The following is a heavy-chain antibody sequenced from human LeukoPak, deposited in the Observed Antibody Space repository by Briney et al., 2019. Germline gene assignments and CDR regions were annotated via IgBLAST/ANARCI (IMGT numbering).Heavy chain of an antibody. D-gene: IGHD3-10*01. J-gene: IGHJ4*02. Sequence: GGSLRLSCAASGFTMSSYWMSWVRQAPGKGLEWVANIKQDGSEKYYVDSVKGRFTISRDNSENTLFLQLDSLRTEDTAVYYCAKGLRWFGNFYFNYFDYWGQGTLVTVSS. CDR2: IKQDGSEK. V-gene: IGHV3-7*01. CDR1: GFTMSSYW. CDR3: AKGLRWFGNFYFNYFDY.